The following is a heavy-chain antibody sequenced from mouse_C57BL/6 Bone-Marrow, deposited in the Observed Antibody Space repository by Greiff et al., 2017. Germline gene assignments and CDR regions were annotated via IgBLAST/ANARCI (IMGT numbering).Heavy chain of an antibody. CDR1: GFTFSDYY. V-gene: IGHV5-12*01. J-gene: IGHJ3*01. CDR3: ARLNYYGSSYGGPWFAY. CDR2: ISNGGGST. Sequence: EVMLVESGGGLVQPGGSLKLSCAASGFTFSDYYMYWVRQTPEKRLEWVAYISNGGGSTYYPDTVKGRFTISRDNAKNTLYLQMSRLKSEDTAMYYCARLNYYGSSYGGPWFAYWGQGTLVTVSA. D-gene: IGHD1-1*01.